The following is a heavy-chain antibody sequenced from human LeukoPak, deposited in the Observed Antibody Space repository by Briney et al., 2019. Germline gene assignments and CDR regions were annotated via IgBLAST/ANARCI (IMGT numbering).Heavy chain of an antibody. J-gene: IGHJ4*02. V-gene: IGHV1-69*01. CDR1: GGTFSSYA. D-gene: IGHD4-23*01. CDR3: ARRGPYGGKVFDY. Sequence: ASVKVSCKAPGGTFSSYAISWVRQAPGQGLEWMGGIIPIFGTANYAQKFQGRVTITADESTSTAYMELSSLRSEDTAVYYCARRGPYGGKVFDYWGQGTLVTVSS. CDR2: IIPIFGTA.